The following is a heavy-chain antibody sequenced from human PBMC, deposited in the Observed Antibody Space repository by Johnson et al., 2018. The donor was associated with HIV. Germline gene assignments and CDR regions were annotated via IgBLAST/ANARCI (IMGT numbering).Heavy chain of an antibody. CDR1: GFTFSSYA. V-gene: IGHV3-30*19. CDR3: ARVGVGGYSADGAFDI. Sequence: QVHLVESGGGVVQPGGSLRLSCAASGFTFSSYAMHWVRQAPGKGLEWVAVISYDGHIKYYADSVKGRFTISRDNSKSTLYLKINSLRAEDAAVFYCARVGVGGYSADGAFDIWGQGTMVTVSS. CDR2: ISYDGHIK. J-gene: IGHJ3*02. D-gene: IGHD2-15*01.